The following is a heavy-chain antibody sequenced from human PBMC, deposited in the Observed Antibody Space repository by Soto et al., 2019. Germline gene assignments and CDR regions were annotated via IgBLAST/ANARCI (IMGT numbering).Heavy chain of an antibody. J-gene: IGHJ4*02. CDR2: IYSGGST. CDR3: AREGPNWNYLDY. D-gene: IGHD1-1*01. Sequence: GGSLRLSCAASGFTVSSNYMSWVRQAPGKGLEWVSVIYSGGSTYYADSVKGRFTISRDNSKNTLYLQMNSLRAEDTAVYYCAREGPNWNYLDYWGQGTLVTVSS. V-gene: IGHV3-53*01. CDR1: GFTVSSNY.